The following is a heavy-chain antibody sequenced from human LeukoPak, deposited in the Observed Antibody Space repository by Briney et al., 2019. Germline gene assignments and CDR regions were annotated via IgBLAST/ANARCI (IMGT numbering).Heavy chain of an antibody. V-gene: IGHV3-23*01. CDR2: LSGSAGGT. Sequence: GGSLRLSCAVSGITLSNYGMSWVRQAPGKGLEWVAGLSGSAGGTNYADPVKGRFTISRDNAKNTLYLQMSSLRAEDTAVYFCARRGFAIRSLLLVGFHKEAYYFDYWGQGALVTVSS. D-gene: IGHD3-10*01. CDR1: GITLSNYG. J-gene: IGHJ4*02. CDR3: ARRGFAIRSLLLVGFHKEAYYFDY.